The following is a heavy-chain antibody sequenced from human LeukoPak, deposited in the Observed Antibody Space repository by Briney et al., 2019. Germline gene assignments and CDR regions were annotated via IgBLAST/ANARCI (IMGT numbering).Heavy chain of an antibody. CDR3: ARGNYYDSSGYYHPGY. CDR1: GYTFSTFW. J-gene: IGHJ4*02. CDR2: NNHDGSST. V-gene: IGHV3-74*01. D-gene: IGHD3-22*01. Sequence: GGSLRLCCATSGYTFSTFWMHWVRQAPGRGLVWVSRNNHDGSSTNYADSVKGRFTISRDNAKDSLYLQMNSLRAEDTAVYYCARGNYYDSSGYYHPGYWGQGTLVTVSS.